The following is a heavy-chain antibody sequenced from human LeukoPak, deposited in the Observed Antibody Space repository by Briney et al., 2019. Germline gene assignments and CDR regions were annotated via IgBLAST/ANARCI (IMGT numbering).Heavy chain of an antibody. CDR2: IYHSGST. Sequence: SETLSLTCAVSGGSISSGGYSWSWIRQPPGKGLEWIGYIYHSGSTYYNPSLKSRVTISVDRSKNQFSLKLSSVTAADTAVYYCARGDYYDSSGYFIWGQGTMVTVSS. J-gene: IGHJ3*02. V-gene: IGHV4-30-2*01. D-gene: IGHD3-22*01. CDR1: GGSISSGGYS. CDR3: ARGDYYDSSGYFI.